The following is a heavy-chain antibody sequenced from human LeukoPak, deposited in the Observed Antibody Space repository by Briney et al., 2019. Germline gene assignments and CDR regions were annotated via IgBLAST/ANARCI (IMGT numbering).Heavy chain of an antibody. CDR1: GYTFTSYG. Sequence: ASVKVSCKASGYTFTSYGISWVRQAPGQELEWMGWISAYNGNTNYAQKLQGRVTMTRDMSTSTDYLELSSLRSEDTAVYYCARDNSVRDEAWWFNPWGQGTLVTVSS. V-gene: IGHV1-18*01. D-gene: IGHD5-24*01. CDR3: ARDNSVRDEAWWFNP. CDR2: ISAYNGNT. J-gene: IGHJ5*02.